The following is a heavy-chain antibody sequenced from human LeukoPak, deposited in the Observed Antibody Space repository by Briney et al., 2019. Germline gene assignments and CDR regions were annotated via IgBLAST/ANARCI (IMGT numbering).Heavy chain of an antibody. CDR1: GFTFSSYG. V-gene: IGHV3-48*04. J-gene: IGHJ3*01. D-gene: IGHD3-22*01. CDR2: ISNSGNTI. CDR3: SAGEGYYDSSDYYSAWAFNV. Sequence: GGSLRLSCAASGFTFSSYGMHWVRQAPGKGLEWVSYISNSGNTIYYADSVKGRFTISRDNAKNSLYLQMNSLRAEDTAVYYCSAGEGYYDSSDYYSAWAFNVWGQGTMVTVSS.